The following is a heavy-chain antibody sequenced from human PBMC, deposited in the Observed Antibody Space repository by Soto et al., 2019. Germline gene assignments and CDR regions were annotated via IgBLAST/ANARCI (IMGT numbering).Heavy chain of an antibody. D-gene: IGHD3-10*01. Sequence: QVQLVESGGGVVQPGRSLRLSCAASGFTFSSYAMHWVRQAPGKGLEWVAVISYDGSNKYYADSVKGRFTISRDNSKNTLYLQMNSLRAEDTAVYYCARDGYNVGFAELTQWGYYYYGMDVWGQGTTVTVSS. CDR2: ISYDGSNK. CDR1: GFTFSSYA. V-gene: IGHV3-30-3*01. J-gene: IGHJ6*02. CDR3: ARDGYNVGFAELTQWGYYYYGMDV.